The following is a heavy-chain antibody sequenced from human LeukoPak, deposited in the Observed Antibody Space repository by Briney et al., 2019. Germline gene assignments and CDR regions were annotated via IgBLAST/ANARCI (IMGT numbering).Heavy chain of an antibody. J-gene: IGHJ6*03. CDR2: ISSSGSTI. CDR3: WRDRDLVAIYYYYYMDV. CDR1: GFTFSDYY. Sequence: GGSLRLSCAASGFTFSDYYMSWIRQAPGKGLEWVSYISSSGSTIYYADSVKGRFTISRDNAKNSLYLQMNSLRAEDTAVYYCWRDRDLVAIYYYYYMDVWGKGTTVTVSS. V-gene: IGHV3-11*04. D-gene: IGHD5-12*01.